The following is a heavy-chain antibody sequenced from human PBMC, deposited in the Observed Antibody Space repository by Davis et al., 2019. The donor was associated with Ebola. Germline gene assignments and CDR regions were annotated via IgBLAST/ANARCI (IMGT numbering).Heavy chain of an antibody. J-gene: IGHJ6*03. CDR3: ARDIVATPMDYYHYMDV. CDR2: IAVHNGNT. Sequence: ASVKVSCKASGYTFSNHGISWVRQAPGQGPEWMGWIAVHNGNTAYAQKFQGRVTMTRDTSEKTADMELRSLRSDDTAVYYCARDIVATPMDYYHYMDVWGQGTTVTVS. V-gene: IGHV1-18*01. D-gene: IGHD5-12*01. CDR1: GYTFSNHG.